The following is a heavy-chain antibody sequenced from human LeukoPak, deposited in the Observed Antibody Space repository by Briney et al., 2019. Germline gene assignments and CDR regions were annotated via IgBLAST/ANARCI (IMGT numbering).Heavy chain of an antibody. Sequence: ASVKVSCKASGYTFTSYGISWVRQAPGQGLEWMGWISAYNGNTNYAQKLQGRVTMTTDTSTSTAYMELRSLRSDDTAVYYCARLSRPIWFGELTDNWFDPWGQGTLVTASS. CDR2: ISAYNGNT. CDR1: GYTFTSYG. D-gene: IGHD3-10*01. J-gene: IGHJ5*02. V-gene: IGHV1-18*01. CDR3: ARLSRPIWFGELTDNWFDP.